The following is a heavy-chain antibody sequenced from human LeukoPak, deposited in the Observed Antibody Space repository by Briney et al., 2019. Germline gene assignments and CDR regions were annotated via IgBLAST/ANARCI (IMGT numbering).Heavy chain of an antibody. J-gene: IGHJ6*02. Sequence: QPGESLRLSCAASGFTFSSYAMHWVRQAPGKGLEWVAVISYDGSNKYYADSVKGRFTISRDNSKNTLYLQMNSLRAEDTAVYYCARTYYYDSSGYPTYYGMDVWGQGTTVTVSS. CDR3: ARTYYYDSSGYPTYYGMDV. D-gene: IGHD3-22*01. CDR2: ISYDGSNK. V-gene: IGHV3-30-3*01. CDR1: GFTFSSYA.